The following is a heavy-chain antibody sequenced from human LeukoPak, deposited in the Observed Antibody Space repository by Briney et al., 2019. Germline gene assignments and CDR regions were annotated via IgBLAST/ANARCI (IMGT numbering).Heavy chain of an antibody. D-gene: IGHD2-21*01. CDR3: ATDVWRNWYFDL. CDR1: GYTFTGYY. CDR2: TNPKTGDT. J-gene: IGHJ2*01. V-gene: IGHV1-2*02. Sequence: ASVKVSCRASGYTFTGYYLHWVRQAPGQGLEWMGWTNPKTGDTNYKQKFQGRVTMTRDTSISTAHMELSRLRSDDTAVYYCATDVWRNWYFDLWGRGTLVTVSS.